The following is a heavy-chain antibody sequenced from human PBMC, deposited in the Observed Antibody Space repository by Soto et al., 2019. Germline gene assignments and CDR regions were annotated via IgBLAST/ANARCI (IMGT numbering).Heavy chain of an antibody. V-gene: IGHV4-61*01. Sequence: PSETLSLTCSVSGGSVSSGSTYWTWIREPPGKGLDWIGYIYFSGSANYNPSLKSRVTMSVHTSKDQFSLKLTSVTPADTAVYYCARDLRAAAGIDYYYYGMDVWGQGTTVTVS. CDR1: GGSVSSGSTY. CDR2: IYFSGSA. CDR3: ARDLRAAAGIDYYYYGMDV. D-gene: IGHD6-13*01. J-gene: IGHJ6*02.